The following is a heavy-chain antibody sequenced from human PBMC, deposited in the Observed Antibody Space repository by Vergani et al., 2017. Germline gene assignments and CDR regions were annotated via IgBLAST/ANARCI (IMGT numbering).Heavy chain of an antibody. D-gene: IGHD3-16*02. Sequence: EVQLVESGGGLVKPGGSLRLSCAASGFTFSSYSMNWVRQAPGKGVEWVSSISSSSCYIYYADSVKGRFTISRDNAKNSLYLKMNSLRAEGTAVYYCAIGLYDYVWGSYRSSFDYWGQGILVTVS. J-gene: IGHJ4*02. CDR2: ISSSSCYI. CDR3: AIGLYDYVWGSYRSSFDY. CDR1: GFTFSSYS. V-gene: IGHV3-21*01.